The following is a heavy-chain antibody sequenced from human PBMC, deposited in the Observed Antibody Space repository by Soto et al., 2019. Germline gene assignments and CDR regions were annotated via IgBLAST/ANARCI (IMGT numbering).Heavy chain of an antibody. CDR2: TYYRSKWYY. CDR1: GDSVSSNSAA. CDR3: ARIHSSSSSDMDV. V-gene: IGHV6-1*01. Sequence: SQTLSLTCAISGDSVSSNSAAWNWIRQSPSRGLEWLGRTYYRSKWYYGYAVSVKSRITIKPDTSKNQFSLQLNSVTPEDAAVYYCARIHSSSSSDMDVWGQGTTVTVAS. D-gene: IGHD6-6*01. J-gene: IGHJ6*02.